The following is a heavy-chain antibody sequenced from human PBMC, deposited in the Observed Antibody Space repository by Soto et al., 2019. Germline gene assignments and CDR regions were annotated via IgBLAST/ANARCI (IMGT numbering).Heavy chain of an antibody. V-gene: IGHV4-59*01. CDR3: ARVGSGSYYDFNWFDP. CDR1: GGSISAYY. Sequence: PSETLSLTCTFSGGSISAYYWSWIRHPPGKGLEWIGHIYYSGSTNYSPSLKSRVTISIDTSKRQFSLKLRSVTAADTAVYYCARVGSGSYYDFNWFDPWGQGKVVTVSS. J-gene: IGHJ5*02. CDR2: IYYSGST. D-gene: IGHD1-26*01.